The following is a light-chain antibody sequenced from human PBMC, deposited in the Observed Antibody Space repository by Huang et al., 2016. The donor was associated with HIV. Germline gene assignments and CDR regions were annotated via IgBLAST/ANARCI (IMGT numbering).Light chain of an antibody. CDR2: SAS. CDR1: QSIDSY. Sequence: IQMTQSPSSLSASVGDRVTITCRASQSIDSYLNWYQQKPGKAPKLLISSASTLHTGVPPRFSGSGSGTDYTLIIDNLQPDDFATYFCQQSYSTLITFGQGSRL. J-gene: IGKJ5*01. V-gene: IGKV1-39*01. CDR3: QQSYSTLIT.